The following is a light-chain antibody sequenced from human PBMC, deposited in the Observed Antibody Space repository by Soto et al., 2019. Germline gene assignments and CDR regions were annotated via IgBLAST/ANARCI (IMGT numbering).Light chain of an antibody. Sequence: EIVVTQSPDSLSVSPLERSTLSCRASQSVSSNLAWYQQKPGQAPRLLIYGASTRATGIPARFSGSGSGTEFTLTISSLQSEDFAVYYCQQYNNWPRTFGQGTKVDIK. CDR1: QSVSSN. J-gene: IGKJ1*01. CDR3: QQYNNWPRT. V-gene: IGKV3-15*01. CDR2: GAS.